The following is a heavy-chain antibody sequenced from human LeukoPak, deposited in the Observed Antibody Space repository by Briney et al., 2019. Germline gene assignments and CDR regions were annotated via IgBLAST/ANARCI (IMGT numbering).Heavy chain of an antibody. CDR2: VYYSGST. Sequence: SETLSLTCNISAGSIRNYYWTWFRQPPGKGLEWIGYVYYSGSTNYNPSLKSRVTISMDTSKNQFSLKLSSVTAADTAIYYYARETLEGKFDPWGQGILVTVSS. J-gene: IGHJ5*02. D-gene: IGHD1-1*01. V-gene: IGHV4-59*01. CDR3: ARETLEGKFDP. CDR1: AGSIRNYY.